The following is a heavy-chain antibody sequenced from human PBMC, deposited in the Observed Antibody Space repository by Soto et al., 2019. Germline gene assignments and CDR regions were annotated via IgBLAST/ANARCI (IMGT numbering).Heavy chain of an antibody. CDR1: GGIFSNFA. V-gene: IGHV1-69*06. J-gene: IGHJ4*02. Sequence: QVQLEQSGPEVKKPGSSVKVSCTASGGIFSNFAVSWVRQAPGQGLEWMGGIIPILATPKYAQKFQGRVTTAAVKNIAYMELSSLTSEDTAVYYCARVGSRDAYNYVLDKWGQGTLVTVSS. CDR2: IIPILATP. CDR3: ARVGSRDAYNYVLDK. D-gene: IGHD5-18*01.